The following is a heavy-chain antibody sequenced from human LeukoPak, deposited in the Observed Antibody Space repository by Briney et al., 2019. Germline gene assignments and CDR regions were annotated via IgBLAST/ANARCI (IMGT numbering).Heavy chain of an antibody. V-gene: IGHV4-59*11. CDR2: ISYIGST. Sequence: SETLSLTCAVSDGSFSSHYWTWIRQPPGKGLEWIGYISYIGSTNYNPSLKSRVTISIDTSKNQFSLKLSSVTAADTAVYYCARDLVTVTKGFDIWGQGTMVSVS. J-gene: IGHJ3*02. CDR1: DGSFSSHY. CDR3: ARDLVTVTKGFDI. D-gene: IGHD4-17*01.